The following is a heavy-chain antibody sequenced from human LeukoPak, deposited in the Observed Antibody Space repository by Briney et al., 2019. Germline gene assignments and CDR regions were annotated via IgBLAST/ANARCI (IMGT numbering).Heavy chain of an antibody. J-gene: IGHJ4*02. CDR3: AVGFGELLFDY. D-gene: IGHD3-10*01. CDR1: GGSFSGYY. CDR2: INHSGST. Sequence: PSETLSLTCAVYGGSFSGYYWSWIRQPPGKGLEWIGEINHSGSTNYNPSLKSRVTISADTSKNQFSLKLSSVTAADTAVYYCAVGFGELLFDYWGQGTLVTVSS. V-gene: IGHV4-34*01.